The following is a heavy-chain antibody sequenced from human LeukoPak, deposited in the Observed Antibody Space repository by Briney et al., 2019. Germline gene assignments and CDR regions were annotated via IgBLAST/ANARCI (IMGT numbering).Heavy chain of an antibody. CDR1: GFTVSSNY. Sequence: GGSLRLSCAASGFTVSSNYMSWVRQAPGKGLEWVSYISSGSSTIHYADSVKGRFTISRDNAKNSLFLQMNSLRAEDTAFYYCARGAAVPAAGFYYGMDVWGQGTTVTVSS. CDR3: ARGAAVPAAGFYYGMDV. CDR2: ISSGSSTI. D-gene: IGHD2-2*01. J-gene: IGHJ6*02. V-gene: IGHV3-11*01.